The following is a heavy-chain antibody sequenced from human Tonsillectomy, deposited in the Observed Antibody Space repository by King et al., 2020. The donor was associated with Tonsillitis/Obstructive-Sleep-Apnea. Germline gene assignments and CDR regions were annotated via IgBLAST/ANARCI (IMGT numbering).Heavy chain of an antibody. D-gene: IGHD3-3*01. CDR2: IYYSGST. CDR3: ARQEYDFWSGYCAHNWFDP. CDR1: GGSISSYY. Sequence: QLQESGPGLVKPSETLSLTCTVSGGSISSYYWSWIRQPPGKGLEWIGYIYYSGSTNYNPSLKSRVTISVDTSKNQFSLKLSSVTAADTAVYYCARQEYDFWSGYCAHNWFDPWGQGTLVTVSS. V-gene: IGHV4-59*08. J-gene: IGHJ5*02.